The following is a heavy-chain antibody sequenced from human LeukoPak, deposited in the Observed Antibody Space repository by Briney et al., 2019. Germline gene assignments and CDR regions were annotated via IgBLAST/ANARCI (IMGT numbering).Heavy chain of an antibody. CDR2: ISGTGGSI. D-gene: IGHD1-26*01. CDR1: GFIFSNYA. Sequence: PGGSLRLSCATSGFIFSNYAVNWVRQAPGKGLEWVSLISGTGGSIYYADSVKGRFTISRDNSKNTLYLQMNSLRAEDTAVYYCAKDYEPLVGVHRWGDWFDPWGQGTLVTVSS. V-gene: IGHV3-23*01. CDR3: AKDYEPLVGVHRWGDWFDP. J-gene: IGHJ5*02.